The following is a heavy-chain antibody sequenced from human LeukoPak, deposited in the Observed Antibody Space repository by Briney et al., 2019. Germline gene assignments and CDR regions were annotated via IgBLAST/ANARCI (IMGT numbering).Heavy chain of an antibody. CDR1: GFTFSSYA. D-gene: IGHD5-18*01. Sequence: GGSLRLSCAASGFTFSSYAMSWVRQAPGKGLEWVSAISGSGGSTYYADSVKGRFTISRDNSKNTLYLQVNSLRAEDTAVYYCAKKGGYSYGRADYWGQGTLVTVSS. CDR3: AKKGGYSYGRADY. J-gene: IGHJ4*02. V-gene: IGHV3-23*01. CDR2: ISGSGGST.